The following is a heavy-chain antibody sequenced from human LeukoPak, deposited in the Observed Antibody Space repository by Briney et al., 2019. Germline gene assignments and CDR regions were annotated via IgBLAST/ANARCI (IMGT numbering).Heavy chain of an antibody. J-gene: IGHJ4*02. V-gene: IGHV1-2*02. CDR2: INPNSGGT. D-gene: IGHD5-12*01. Sequence: ASVKVSCKASGYTFTSYDVNWVRQATGQGLEWMGWINPNSGGTNYAQKFQGRVTMTRDTSISTAYMELSRLRSDDTAVYYCARDGGYVGDGYWGQGTLVTVSS. CDR3: ARDGGYVGDGY. CDR1: GYTFTSYD.